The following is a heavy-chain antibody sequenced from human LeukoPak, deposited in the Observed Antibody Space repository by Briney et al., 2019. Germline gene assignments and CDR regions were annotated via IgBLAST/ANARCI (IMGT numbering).Heavy chain of an antibody. CDR1: GFTFSSYW. V-gene: IGHV3-23*01. D-gene: IGHD3-10*01. J-gene: IGHJ3*02. CDR3: AKDYYGSGILGAFDI. CDR2: ISGSGGST. Sequence: GGSLRLSCAASGFTFSSYWMHWVRQAPGKGLEWVSAISGSGGSTYYADSVKGRFTISRDNSKNTLYLQMNSLRAEDTAVYYCAKDYYGSGILGAFDIWGQGTMVTVSS.